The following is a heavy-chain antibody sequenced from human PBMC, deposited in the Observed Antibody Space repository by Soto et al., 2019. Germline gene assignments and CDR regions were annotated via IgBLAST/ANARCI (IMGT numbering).Heavy chain of an antibody. V-gene: IGHV3-23*01. Sequence: EVQLLESGGGLVQPGGSLRLSCAASGFTFSSFAMNWVRQAPGTGLEWVSGVSGGGDATFYADSVKGRFTISRVHSKNTLYLQMNSLRAEDTAVYYCVRKIVGTTTSGAYWYFDVWGRGTLVTVAS. CDR1: GFTFSSFA. D-gene: IGHD1-26*01. J-gene: IGHJ2*01. CDR3: VRKIVGTTTSGAYWYFDV. CDR2: VSGGGDAT.